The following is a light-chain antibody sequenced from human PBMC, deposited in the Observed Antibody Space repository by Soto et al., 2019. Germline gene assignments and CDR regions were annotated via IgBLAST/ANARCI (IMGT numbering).Light chain of an antibody. CDR2: AAS. V-gene: IGKV3-15*01. CDR3: QQYDHWPLT. J-gene: IGKJ4*01. CDR1: RGVSGR. Sequence: EIVMTXXXXTRRGSPEERANLSCRASRGVSGRLAWYQQKRGQAPRLLIYAASTRATGIPARFSGSGSGTEFTLTISSLQSEDFAVYHCQQYDHWPLTFGGGTKVDIK.